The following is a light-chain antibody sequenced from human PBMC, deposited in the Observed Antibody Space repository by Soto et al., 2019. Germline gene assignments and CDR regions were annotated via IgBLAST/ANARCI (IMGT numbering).Light chain of an antibody. CDR1: QSVSSY. CDR2: DAS. V-gene: IGKV3-20*01. Sequence: EIVLTQSPATLSLSPGERATLSCRASQSVSSYFAWYQQKPGQAPRLLIYDASTRATGIPVRFSGSGSGTEFTLTISRLEPEDFAVYYCQQYGSSPLTFGGGTKVDIK. CDR3: QQYGSSPLT. J-gene: IGKJ4*01.